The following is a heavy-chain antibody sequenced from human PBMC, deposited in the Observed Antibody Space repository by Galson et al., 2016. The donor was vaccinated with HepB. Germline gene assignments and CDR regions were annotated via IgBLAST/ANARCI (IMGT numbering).Heavy chain of an antibody. CDR3: AKEVGTVHPSNWFDP. CDR2: ISRSGDAT. V-gene: IGHV3-23*01. D-gene: IGHD1-26*01. CDR1: GFTFSSYA. J-gene: IGHJ5*02. Sequence: SLRLSCAASGFTFSSYAMDWVRQAPRKGLEWVSAISRSGDATYYADSVKGRFNIFRDNSKDTLYLQMNSLRAEDTAVYYCAKEVGTVHPSNWFDPWGQGTLVTVSS.